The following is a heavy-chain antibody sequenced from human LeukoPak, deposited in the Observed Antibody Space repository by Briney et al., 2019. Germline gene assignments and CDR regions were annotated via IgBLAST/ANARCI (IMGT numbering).Heavy chain of an antibody. V-gene: IGHV1-18*01. J-gene: IGHJ4*02. CDR2: ISAYSGNT. D-gene: IGHD3-10*01. Sequence: ASVKVSCKASGYTFTSYGISWVRQAPGQGLEWMGWISAYSGNTNYAQKLQGRVTMTTDTSTSTAYMELRSLRSDDTAVYYCARKRTITMVRGVITNFDYWGQGTLVTVSS. CDR1: GYTFTSYG. CDR3: ARKRTITMVRGVITNFDY.